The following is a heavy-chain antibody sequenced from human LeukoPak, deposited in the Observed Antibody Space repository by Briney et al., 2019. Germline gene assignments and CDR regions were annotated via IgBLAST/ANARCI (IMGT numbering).Heavy chain of an antibody. D-gene: IGHD2-2*01. CDR1: GGSFSGYY. CDR2: INHSGST. V-gene: IGHV4-34*01. Sequence: PSETLSLTCAVYGGSFSGYYWSWIRQPPGKGLEWIGEINHSGSTNYNPSLKSRVTMSVDTSKNQFSLKLSSVTAADTAVYYCARGNIVVVPAARVWFDPWGQGTLVTVSS. J-gene: IGHJ5*02. CDR3: ARGNIVVVPAARVWFDP.